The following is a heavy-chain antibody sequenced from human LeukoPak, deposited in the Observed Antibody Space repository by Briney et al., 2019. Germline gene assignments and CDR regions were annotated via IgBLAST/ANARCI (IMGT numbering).Heavy chain of an antibody. J-gene: IGHJ4*02. V-gene: IGHV4-4*07. D-gene: IGHD4-17*01. CDR1: GGSISSYY. CDR3: ARAKNDYGDYYYGH. Sequence: SETLSLTCTVSGGSISSYYWSWIRQPAGKGLEWIGRIYTSGSTNYNPSLKSRATMSVDTSKNQFSLKLSSVTAADTAVYYCARAKNDYGDYYYGHWGQGTLVTVSS. CDR2: IYTSGST.